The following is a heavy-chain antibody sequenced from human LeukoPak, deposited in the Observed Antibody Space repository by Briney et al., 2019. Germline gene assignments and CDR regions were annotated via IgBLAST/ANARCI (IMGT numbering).Heavy chain of an antibody. CDR1: GGSISSYY. V-gene: IGHV4-59*08. Sequence: SETLSLTCTVSGGSISSYYWSWIRRPPGKGLEWIGYIYYSGNTNYNPSLKSRVTISLDTSKNQFSLKLSSVTAADTAVYYCARGSSPFDYWGQGTLVTVSS. CDR2: IYYSGNT. CDR3: ARGSSPFDY. J-gene: IGHJ4*02.